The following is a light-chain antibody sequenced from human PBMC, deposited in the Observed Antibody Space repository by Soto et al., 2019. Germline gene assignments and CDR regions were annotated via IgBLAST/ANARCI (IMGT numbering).Light chain of an antibody. CDR1: SSDVGSYNL. Sequence: QSALTQPASVSGSPGQSITISCTGTSSDVGSYNLVSWYQQHPGKAPKLMIYEGSKRPPGVSNRFSGSKSGNTASLTISGLQAEDEADYYCCSYAGSRTYVVFGGGTKLTVL. V-gene: IGLV2-23*01. CDR3: CSYAGSRTYVV. CDR2: EGS. J-gene: IGLJ2*01.